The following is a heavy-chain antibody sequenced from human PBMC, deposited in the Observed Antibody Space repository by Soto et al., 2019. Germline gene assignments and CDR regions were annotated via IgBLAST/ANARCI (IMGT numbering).Heavy chain of an antibody. CDR1: GGSISSAY. D-gene: IGHD3-9*01. Sequence: SETLSLTCTVSGGSISSAYWSWIRQPPGKGLEWIGYIYYSGSTNYNPSLKSRVTISVDTSKNQFSLKLSSVTAADTAVYYCARGPYDTKGRYFDYWGQGTLVTVSS. V-gene: IGHV4-59*01. CDR2: IYYSGST. J-gene: IGHJ4*02. CDR3: ARGPYDTKGRYFDY.